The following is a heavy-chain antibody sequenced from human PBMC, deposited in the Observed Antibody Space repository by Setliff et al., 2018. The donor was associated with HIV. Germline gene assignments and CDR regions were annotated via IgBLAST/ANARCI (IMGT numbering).Heavy chain of an antibody. CDR1: RGSFSHYY. Sequence: SETLSLTCAVYRGSFSHYYWTWIRQSPGKGLEWIAEINQERTTFYNPSLKSRVTMSVDTSKNQFSLRLSSVTAADTGVYYCARTKLVDTAIRYHYDGLDVWGQGTTVTVSS. CDR3: ARTKLVDTAIRYHYDGLDV. V-gene: IGHV4-34*01. J-gene: IGHJ6*02. CDR2: INQERTT. D-gene: IGHD5-18*01.